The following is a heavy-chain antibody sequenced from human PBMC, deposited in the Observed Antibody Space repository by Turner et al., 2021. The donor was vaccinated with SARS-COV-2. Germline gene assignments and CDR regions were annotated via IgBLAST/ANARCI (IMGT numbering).Heavy chain of an antibody. CDR3: AKGYSPDY. CDR1: GFPFNSDA. V-gene: IGHV3-23*01. J-gene: IGHJ4*02. Sequence: EVQLLESGGGLVQPGGALRLSCAASGFPFNSDAMSWVRQAPGKGLEWVSASSGSGGSTYYADSVKGRFTISRDNSKNTLYLQMNSLRAEDTAVYYCAKGYSPDYWGQGTLVTVSS. CDR2: SSGSGGST. D-gene: IGHD4-4*01.